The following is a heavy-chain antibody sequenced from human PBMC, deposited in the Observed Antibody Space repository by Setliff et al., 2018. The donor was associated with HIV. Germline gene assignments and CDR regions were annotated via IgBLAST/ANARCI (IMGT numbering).Heavy chain of an antibody. D-gene: IGHD5-12*01. CDR2: IIPIFGTA. J-gene: IGHJ4*02. CDR3: ARQPRWLQFPRYFDY. CDR1: GGTFSSYA. V-gene: IGHV1-69*01. Sequence: VKVSCKASGGTFSSYAISWVRQAPGQGLEWMGGIIPIFGTANYAQKFQGRVTITADESTSTAYMELSSLRSEDTAVYYCARQPRWLQFPRYFDYWGQGTLVTVSS.